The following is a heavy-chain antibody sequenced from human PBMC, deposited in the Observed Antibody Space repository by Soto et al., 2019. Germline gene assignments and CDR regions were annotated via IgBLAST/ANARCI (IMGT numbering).Heavy chain of an antibody. J-gene: IGHJ3*02. CDR3: VRTIAVSGPAAFDM. CDR2: ILSDGSKQ. D-gene: IGHD6-19*01. Sequence: QVQLVESGGGVVQPGRSLRLSCAASRFTFSYYAMHWIRQAPGKGLEWVAVILSDGSKQYYAESVKGRFTISRDNSKSTLYLQMNSLRVEDAAVYYCVRTIAVSGPAAFDMWGQGTMVTVSS. CDR1: RFTFSYYA. V-gene: IGHV3-30-3*01.